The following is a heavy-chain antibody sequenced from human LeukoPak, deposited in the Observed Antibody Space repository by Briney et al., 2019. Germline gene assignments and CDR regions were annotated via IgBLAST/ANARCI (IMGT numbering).Heavy chain of an antibody. D-gene: IGHD1-14*01. Sequence: GESLKISCEASGYSFNTHWIGWVRQMPGKGLEWMGIIYPGDSDTRYSPSFQGQVTISADRSIRTAYLQWTSLKASDTAVYFCARHEKSWVEPNFDYWGQGTLVTVSS. V-gene: IGHV5-51*01. CDR1: GYSFNTHW. J-gene: IGHJ4*02. CDR3: ARHEKSWVEPNFDY. CDR2: IYPGDSDT.